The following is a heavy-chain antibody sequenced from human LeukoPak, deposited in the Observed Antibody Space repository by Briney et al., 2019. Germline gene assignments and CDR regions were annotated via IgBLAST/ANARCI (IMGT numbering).Heavy chain of an antibody. V-gene: IGHV3-33*01. CDR2: IWYDGSNK. J-gene: IGHJ5*02. CDR3: ARMAAAGTFWFDP. Sequence: PGGSLRLSCAASGFAFSTYAMYWVRQAPGKGLEWVAVIWYDGSNKYYADSVKGRFTISRDNSKNTLYLQMNSLRAEDTAVYYCARMAAAGTFWFDPWGQGTLVTVSS. D-gene: IGHD6-13*01. CDR1: GFAFSTYA.